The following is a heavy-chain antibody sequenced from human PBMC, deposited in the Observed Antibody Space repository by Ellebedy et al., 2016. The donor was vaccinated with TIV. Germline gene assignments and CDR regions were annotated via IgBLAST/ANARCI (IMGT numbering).Heavy chain of an antibody. CDR1: GYTFTSYG. J-gene: IGHJ1*01. CDR2: IIPILGIA. D-gene: IGHD2-2*01. Sequence: SVKVSXXASGYTFTSYGISWVRQAPGQGLEWMGRIIPILGIANYAQKFQGRVTITADKSTSTAYMELSSLRSEDTAVYYCAREVGEGQHWGQGTLVTVSS. V-gene: IGHV1-69*04. CDR3: AREVGEGQH.